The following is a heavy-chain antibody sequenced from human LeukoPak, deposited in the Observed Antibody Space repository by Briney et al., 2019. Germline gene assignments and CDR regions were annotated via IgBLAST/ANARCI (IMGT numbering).Heavy chain of an antibody. CDR3: ARDMVYGSGLYYFDY. J-gene: IGHJ4*02. Sequence: GGSLRLSCAASGFTVSSNYMSWVRQAPGKGLEWVSVIYSGGSTYYADSVKGRFTISRDNSKNTLYLQMNSLRAEDTAVYYCARDMVYGSGLYYFDYWGQGTLVTVSP. V-gene: IGHV3-53*01. D-gene: IGHD3-10*01. CDR1: GFTVSSNY. CDR2: IYSGGST.